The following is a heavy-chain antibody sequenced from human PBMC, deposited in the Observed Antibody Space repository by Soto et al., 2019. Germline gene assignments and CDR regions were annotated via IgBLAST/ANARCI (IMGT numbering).Heavy chain of an antibody. D-gene: IGHD1-7*01. CDR2: TYYRSKWYN. J-gene: IGHJ6*02. Sequence: QTLSLTCAISGDSVSSNSAAWNWIRQSPSRGLEWLGRTYYRSKWYNDYAVSVKSRITINPDTSKNQFSLQLNSVTPEDTAVYYCARGEYNWNYGTTDYYYYYGMDVWGQGTTVTVSS. V-gene: IGHV6-1*01. CDR3: ARGEYNWNYGTTDYYYYYGMDV. CDR1: GDSVSSNSAA.